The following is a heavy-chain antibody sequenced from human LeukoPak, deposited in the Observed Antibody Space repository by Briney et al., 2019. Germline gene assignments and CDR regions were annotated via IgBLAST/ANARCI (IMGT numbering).Heavy chain of an antibody. V-gene: IGHV3-30*14. J-gene: IGHJ4*02. Sequence: TGGSLRLSCAASGFTFSSYAMHWVRQAPGKGLEWVAVISYDGSNKYYADSVKGRFTISRDNSKNTLYLQMNSLRAEDTAVYYCARDSAYYDSSGYYSVQDYWGQGTLVTVSS. CDR2: ISYDGSNK. CDR1: GFTFSSYA. CDR3: ARDSAYYDSSGYYSVQDY. D-gene: IGHD3-22*01.